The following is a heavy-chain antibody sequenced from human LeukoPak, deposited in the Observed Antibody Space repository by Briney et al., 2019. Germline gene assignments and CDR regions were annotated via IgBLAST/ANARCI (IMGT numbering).Heavy chain of an antibody. V-gene: IGHV1-46*01. J-gene: IGHJ3*02. D-gene: IGHD3-10*01. CDR1: GYTFTSYY. CDR2: INPSGGST. Sequence: GSVQVSCKASGYTFTSYYMHWVRQAPGQGLEWMGIINPSGGSTSYAQKFQGRVTMTRDTSTSTVYMELSSLRSEDTAVYYCARPTRGSGRAFDIWGQGTMVTVSS. CDR3: ARPTRGSGRAFDI.